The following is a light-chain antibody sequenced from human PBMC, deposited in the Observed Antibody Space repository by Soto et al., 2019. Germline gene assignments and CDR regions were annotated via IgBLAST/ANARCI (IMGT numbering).Light chain of an antibody. CDR1: NSDIGDWNY. V-gene: IGLV2-14*01. Sequence: QSALTQPASVSGSPGQSITISCTGANSDIGDWNYVSWYQQYPGKAPKVIIYEVNYRPSGVSYRFSDSKSGNTASLTISGLQSEEEADYYCSSFSSGTTLFVFGGGTKVTVL. CDR2: EVN. J-gene: IGLJ1*01. CDR3: SSFSSGTTLFV.